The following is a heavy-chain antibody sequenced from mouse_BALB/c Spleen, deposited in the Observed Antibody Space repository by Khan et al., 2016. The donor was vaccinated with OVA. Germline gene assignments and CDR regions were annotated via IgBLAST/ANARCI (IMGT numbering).Heavy chain of an antibody. D-gene: IGHD1-2*01. CDR2: ISPGSGDT. CDR1: GYTFTDYY. CDR3: ARRNYFGYTFAY. Sequence: QVRLQQSGAELARPGASVKLSCKASGYTFTDYYINWVKQRTGQGLEWIGEISPGSGDTYYNEKFKGKATLTADKSSSTVYMQLSSLTAEASAVYFCARRNYFGYTFAYWGQGTLGTVSA. J-gene: IGHJ3*01. V-gene: IGHV1-77*01.